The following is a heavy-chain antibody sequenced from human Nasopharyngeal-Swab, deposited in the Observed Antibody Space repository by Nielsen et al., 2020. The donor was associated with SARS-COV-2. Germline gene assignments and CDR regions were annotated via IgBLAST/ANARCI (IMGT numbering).Heavy chain of an antibody. V-gene: IGHV3-30*18. CDR2: ISYDGSNK. Sequence: GESLKISCAASGFTFSSYGMHWVRQAPGKGLEWVAVISYDGSNKYYADSVKGRFTISRDNSKNTLYLQMNSLRAEDTAVYYCAKDGAIYGDYGLGLNWGQGTLVTVSS. D-gene: IGHD4-17*01. CDR1: GFTFSSYG. J-gene: IGHJ4*02. CDR3: AKDGAIYGDYGLGLN.